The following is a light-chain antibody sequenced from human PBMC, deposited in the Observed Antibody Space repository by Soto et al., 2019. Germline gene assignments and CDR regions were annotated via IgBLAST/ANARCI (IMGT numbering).Light chain of an antibody. V-gene: IGKV3-15*01. CDR3: QQYGSSPWT. J-gene: IGKJ1*01. CDR1: QSVKSS. CDR2: GAS. Sequence: EIMMTQSPATLSVSPGERATLSCRASQSVKSSLAWYQQKPGQAPRLLIYGASTRATGIPARFSGSGSGTEFTLTISSLQSEDSAVYYCQQYGSSPWTFGQGTKVDIK.